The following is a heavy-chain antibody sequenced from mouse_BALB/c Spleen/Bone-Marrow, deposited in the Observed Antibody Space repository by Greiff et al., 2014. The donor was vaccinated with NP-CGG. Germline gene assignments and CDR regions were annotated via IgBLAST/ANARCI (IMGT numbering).Heavy chain of an antibody. J-gene: IGHJ3*01. Sequence: VHLVESGPGLVAPSQSLSITCTVSGFSLTSYGVSWVRQPPGKGLEWLGVIWGDGSTNYHSAPISRLNINKDNSKSQVFLKLNSLQTDDTATYYCAEEGRFRSTIITTFAYWGQGTLVTVSA. V-gene: IGHV2-3*01. CDR3: AEEGRFRSTIITTFAY. D-gene: IGHD2-12*01. CDR1: GFSLTSYG. CDR2: IWGDGST.